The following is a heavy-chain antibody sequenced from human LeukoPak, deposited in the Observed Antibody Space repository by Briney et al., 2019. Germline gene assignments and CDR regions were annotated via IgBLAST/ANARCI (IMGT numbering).Heavy chain of an antibody. CDR1: GGSISSYY. Sequence: SETLSLTCTVSGGSISSYYWSWVRQPPGKGVGWIGYIYYSGSTNYNPSLKSRVTISVDTSKNQFSLKLSSVTAADTAVYYCASYDSSGASGYWGQGTLVTVSS. D-gene: IGHD3-22*01. V-gene: IGHV4-59*08. J-gene: IGHJ4*02. CDR2: IYYSGST. CDR3: ASYDSSGASGY.